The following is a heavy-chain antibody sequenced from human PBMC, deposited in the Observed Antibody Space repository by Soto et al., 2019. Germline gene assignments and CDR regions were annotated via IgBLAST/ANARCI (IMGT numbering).Heavy chain of an antibody. CDR1: GFTFRDYA. CDR3: TKDRTIGGSNYYYYYGMDV. J-gene: IGHJ6*02. CDR2: IRDRAYGGTT. Sequence: QPGGSLRLSCTASGFTFRDYALSWVRQAPGEGLEWVSFIRDRAYGGTTEYAASVKGRFTISRDDSRSIAYLQMDSLKTEDTAVYYCTKDRTIGGSNYYYYYGMDVWGQGTTVTVSS. V-gene: IGHV3-49*04.